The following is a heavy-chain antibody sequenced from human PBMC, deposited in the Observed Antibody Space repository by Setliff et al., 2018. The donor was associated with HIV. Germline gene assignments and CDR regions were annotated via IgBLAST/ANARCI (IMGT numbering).Heavy chain of an antibody. CDR2: IRYDGSEK. D-gene: IGHD3-3*01. Sequence: PGESLKISCPASGFTFSSYGMHWVRQVPGKGLEWVAFIRYDGSEKYYIESVKGRFTISRDNSKKMLYLQMNSLRAEDTAVYYCARDATYYNFWSGSYDAFDVWGPGTMVTVSS. CDR1: GFTFSSYG. J-gene: IGHJ3*01. CDR3: ARDATYYNFWSGSYDAFDV. V-gene: IGHV3-30*02.